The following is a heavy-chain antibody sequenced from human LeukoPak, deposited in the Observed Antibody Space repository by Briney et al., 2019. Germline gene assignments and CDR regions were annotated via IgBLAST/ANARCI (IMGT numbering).Heavy chain of an antibody. CDR1: GFTFSSYS. J-gene: IGHJ4*02. V-gene: IGHV3-48*02. Sequence: PGGSLRLSCAASGFTFSSYSMNWVRQAPGKGLEWVSYISSSSSTIYYADSVKGRFTISRDNAKNSLYLQMNRLRDEDTAVYYCARVAHQEIQLWSRNFDYWGQGTLVTVSS. D-gene: IGHD5-18*01. CDR2: ISSSSSTI. CDR3: ARVAHQEIQLWSRNFDY.